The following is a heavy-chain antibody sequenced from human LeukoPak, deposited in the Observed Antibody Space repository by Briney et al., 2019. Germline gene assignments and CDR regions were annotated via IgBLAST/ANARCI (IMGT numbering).Heavy chain of an antibody. CDR3: ASGTRYNTFEY. V-gene: IGHV4-34*01. CDR1: GGSFSGYY. CDR2: ITHSGST. J-gene: IGHJ4*02. Sequence: SETLSLTCAVFGGSFSGYYWSCIRQPPGKGLEWIGEITHSGSTHYNPSLKSRVTISADTAKNQFSLRLSSVTAADTAVYYCASGTRYNTFEYWGQGTVVTVSS. D-gene: IGHD3-3*01.